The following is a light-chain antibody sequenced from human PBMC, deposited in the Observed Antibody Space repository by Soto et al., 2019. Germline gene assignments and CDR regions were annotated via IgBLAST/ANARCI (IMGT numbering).Light chain of an antibody. CDR2: GAS. J-gene: IGKJ4*01. CDR3: QQYGGSPMVT. V-gene: IGKV3-20*01. CDR1: QTVNSDY. Sequence: EIVLTQSPGTLSLSPGERATLSCRASQTVNSDYVAWYQQKPGQAPRLLISGASKRATGIPDRFSGSGSGTDFILTISRLEPEDFAMYYCQQYGGSPMVTFGGGTKVEIK.